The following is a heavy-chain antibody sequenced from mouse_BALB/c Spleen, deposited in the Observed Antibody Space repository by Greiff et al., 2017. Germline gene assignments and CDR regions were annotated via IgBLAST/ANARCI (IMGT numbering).Heavy chain of an antibody. CDR3: AGITAGYAMDY. Sequence: QVQLKESGPGLVAPSQSLSITCTASGFSLTGYGVNWVRQPPGKGLEWLGMIWGDGSTDYNSALKSRLSGSKDNSKSQVFLKMNSLQTDDTARYYCAGITAGYAMDYWGQGTSVTVSA. V-gene: IGHV2-6-7*01. J-gene: IGHJ4*01. D-gene: IGHD1-2*01. CDR2: IWGDGST. CDR1: GFSLTGYG.